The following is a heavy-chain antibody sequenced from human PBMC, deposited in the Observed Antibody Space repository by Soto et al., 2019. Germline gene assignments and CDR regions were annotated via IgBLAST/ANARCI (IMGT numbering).Heavy chain of an antibody. V-gene: IGHV4-39*01. Sequence: SETLSLTCTVSGGSISSSSYYWGWIRQPPGKGLEWIGSIYYSGSTYYNPSLKSRVTISVDTSKNQFSLKLSSVTAADTAVYYCARRSADFWSGYYFTWGQGTLVTVSS. D-gene: IGHD3-3*01. J-gene: IGHJ5*02. CDR3: ARRSADFWSGYYFT. CDR2: IYYSGST. CDR1: GGSISSSSYY.